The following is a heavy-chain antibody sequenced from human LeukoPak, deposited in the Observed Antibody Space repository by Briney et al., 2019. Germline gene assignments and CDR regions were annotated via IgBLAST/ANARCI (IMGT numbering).Heavy chain of an antibody. V-gene: IGHV1-2*02. CDR1: GYTFTAYY. Sequence: NPGGPLKLSCKASGYTFTAYYMHWVRQAPGQGPEYMGWINPDSGDTKPAQNFQGRVTLTRDTSISTAYMELSSLRSDDSAIYYCAGEYCSGGTCRQGFDYWGQGTLVTVSS. CDR3: AGEYCSGGTCRQGFDY. J-gene: IGHJ4*02. D-gene: IGHD2-15*01. CDR2: INPDSGDT.